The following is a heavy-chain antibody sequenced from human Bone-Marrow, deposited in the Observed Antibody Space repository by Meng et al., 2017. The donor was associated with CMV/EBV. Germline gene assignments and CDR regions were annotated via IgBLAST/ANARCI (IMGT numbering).Heavy chain of an antibody. D-gene: IGHD6-6*01. J-gene: IGHJ4*02. CDR3: ASVGSSGLGRE. CDR2: MNPNSGNT. V-gene: IGHV1-8*01. Sequence: ASVKVSCKASGDTFTSYDINWVRQATGQGLEWMGWMNPNSGNTGYAQKFQGRVTMTRNTSISTAHMELSSLRSEDTDVYYCASVGSSGLGREWGQGTLVTVSS. CDR1: GDTFTSYD.